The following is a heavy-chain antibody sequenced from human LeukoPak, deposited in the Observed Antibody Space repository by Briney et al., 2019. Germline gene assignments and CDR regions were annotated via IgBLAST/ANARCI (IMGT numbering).Heavy chain of an antibody. CDR2: IYYSGST. J-gene: IGHJ4*02. CDR3: ARHVAGHFDY. CDR1: GGSISSSSYY. V-gene: IGHV4-39*01. D-gene: IGHD2-21*01. Sequence: PSETLSLTCTVSGGSISSSSYYWGWIRQPPGKGLEWIGSIYYSGSTYYNPSLKSRVTISVDTSKNQFSLKLSSVTAVDTAVYYCARHVAGHFDYWGQGTLVTVSS.